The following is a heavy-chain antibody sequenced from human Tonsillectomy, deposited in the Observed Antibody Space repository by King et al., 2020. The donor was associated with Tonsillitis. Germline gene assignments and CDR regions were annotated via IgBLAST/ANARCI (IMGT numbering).Heavy chain of an antibody. CDR1: GGSISSYY. Sequence: VQLQESGPGLVKPSETLSLTCTVSGGSISSYYWSWIRQPAGKGMAWIRRVYTSGSTNYNPSLKSRVTMAVDTSKNQFSLKLSSVTAADTAVYYCAREGVVVVGATGYYYGMDVWGQGTTVTVSS. J-gene: IGHJ6*02. CDR2: VYTSGST. V-gene: IGHV4-4*07. D-gene: IGHD2-15*01. CDR3: AREGVVVVGATGYYYGMDV.